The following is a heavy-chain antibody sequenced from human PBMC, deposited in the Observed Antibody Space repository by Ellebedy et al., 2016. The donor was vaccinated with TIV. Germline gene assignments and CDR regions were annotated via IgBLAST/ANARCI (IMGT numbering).Heavy chain of an antibody. CDR3: ARGIVTPFFDS. Sequence: SETLSLTCTVSGGSISISSYFWGWIRQPPGKGLEWIGSIYYSGSTNYNPSLKSRVIMSLDTSKNQFSLRLTSLTAADTAVYYCARGIVTPFFDSWGQGTLVTVSS. CDR1: GGSISISSYF. V-gene: IGHV4-39*07. D-gene: IGHD1-26*01. CDR2: IYYSGST. J-gene: IGHJ4*02.